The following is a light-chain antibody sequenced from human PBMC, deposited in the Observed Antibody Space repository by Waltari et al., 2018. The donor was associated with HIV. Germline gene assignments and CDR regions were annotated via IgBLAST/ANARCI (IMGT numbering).Light chain of an antibody. CDR1: SSDVRGSNY. V-gene: IGLV2-11*01. Sequence: QSALTQPRSVSGSPGPSVTISCPGTSSDVRGSNYVPWYQQHPGKAPKVMIYDVSKRPSGVPDRFSGSKSGNTASLTISGLQAEDEADYYCCSYAGSYTWVFGGGTKMTVL. CDR3: CSYAGSYTWV. J-gene: IGLJ3*02. CDR2: DVS.